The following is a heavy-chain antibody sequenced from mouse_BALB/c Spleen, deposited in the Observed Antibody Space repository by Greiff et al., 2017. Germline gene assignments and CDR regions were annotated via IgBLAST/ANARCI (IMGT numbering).Heavy chain of an antibody. CDR3: ASLYDGYPFYAMDY. Sequence: EVKVEESGPSLVKPSQTLSLTCSVTGDSITSGYWNWIRKFPGNKLEYMGYISYSGSTYYNPSLKSRISITRDTSKNQYYLQLNSVTTEDTATYYCASLYDGYPFYAMDYWGQGTSGTVSS. CDR2: ISYSGST. CDR1: GDSITSGY. V-gene: IGHV3-8*02. D-gene: IGHD2-3*01. J-gene: IGHJ4*01.